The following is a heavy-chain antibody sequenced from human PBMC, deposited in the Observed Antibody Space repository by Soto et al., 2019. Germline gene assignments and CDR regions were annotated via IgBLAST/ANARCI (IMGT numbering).Heavy chain of an antibody. J-gene: IGHJ5*02. V-gene: IGHV4-59*01. D-gene: IGHD3-22*01. Sequence: ETLSLTCTVSGGSISSYYWSWIRQPPGKGLEWIGYIYYSGSTNYNPSLKSRVTISVDTSKNQFSLKLSSVTAADTAVYYCARDLRADSSGYWFNWFDPWGQGTLVTVSS. CDR3: ARDLRADSSGYWFNWFDP. CDR2: IYYSGST. CDR1: GGSISSYY.